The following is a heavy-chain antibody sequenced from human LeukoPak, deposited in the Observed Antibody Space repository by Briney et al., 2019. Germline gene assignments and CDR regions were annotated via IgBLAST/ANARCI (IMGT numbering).Heavy chain of an antibody. CDR2: IIPIFGTA. D-gene: IGHD3-22*01. CDR1: GGTFSSYA. CDR3: ATDLYYYDSSGYYDY. J-gene: IGHJ4*02. Sequence: ASVKVSCKASGGTFSSYAISWVRQAPGQGLEWMGGIIPIFGTANYAQKFQGRVTITADESTSTAYMELSSLRSEDTAVYYCATDLYYYDSSGYYDYWGQGTLVTVSS. V-gene: IGHV1-69*13.